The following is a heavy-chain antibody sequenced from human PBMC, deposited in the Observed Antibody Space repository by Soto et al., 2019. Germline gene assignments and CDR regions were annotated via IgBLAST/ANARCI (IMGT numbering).Heavy chain of an antibody. CDR1: GYTFTGYY. Sequence: ASVKVSCKASGYTFTGYYMHWVRQAPGQGLEWMGWINPNSGGTNYAQKFQGWVTMTRDTSISTVYMELSRLTSDDTAVYYCARDRNVGGYSYYYYGMDVWGQRTTVTVS. CDR3: ARDRNVGGYSYYYYGMDV. D-gene: IGHD2-21*02. J-gene: IGHJ6*02. V-gene: IGHV1-2*04. CDR2: INPNSGGT.